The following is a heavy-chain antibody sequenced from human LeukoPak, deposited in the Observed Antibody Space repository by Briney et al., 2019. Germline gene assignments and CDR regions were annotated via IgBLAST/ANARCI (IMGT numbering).Heavy chain of an antibody. CDR3: ARDTYYYGSGSYYRVFDY. J-gene: IGHJ4*02. CDR1: GASISSYY. Sequence: SETLSLTCTVSGASISSYYWRWIRQPPGKGLEWIGYIYWIGSTNYNPSLNSRVTISIDRSRDQFSLQLRSVTAADTAVYYCARDTYYYGSGSYYRVFDYWGQGTLVTVSS. V-gene: IGHV4-59*01. D-gene: IGHD3-10*01. CDR2: IYWIGST.